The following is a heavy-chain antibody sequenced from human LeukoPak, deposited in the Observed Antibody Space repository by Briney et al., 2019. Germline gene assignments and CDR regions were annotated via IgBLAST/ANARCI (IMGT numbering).Heavy chain of an antibody. CDR1: GFTFRSYS. CDR2: NSSSSSTI. CDR3: ARVSDPDSGWYYYFDY. D-gene: IGHD6-19*01. Sequence: GGSLRLSCAASGFTFRSYSMNWVREAPGKGLEWGSYNSSSSSTIYYADPVKGRFTISRDNAKNSLYLQMNSLRDEDTAVYYCARVSDPDSGWYYYFDYWGQGTLVTVSS. V-gene: IGHV3-48*02. J-gene: IGHJ4*02.